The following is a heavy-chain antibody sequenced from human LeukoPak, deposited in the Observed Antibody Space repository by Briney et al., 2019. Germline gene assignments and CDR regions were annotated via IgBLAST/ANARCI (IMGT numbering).Heavy chain of an antibody. CDR2: IKQDGSEK. CDR3: ASFLGVVNTPFDY. J-gene: IGHJ4*02. D-gene: IGHD3-3*01. CDR1: GFTFSSYW. V-gene: IGHV3-7*01. Sequence: LAGGSLRLSCAASGFTFSSYWMSWVRQAPGKGLEWVANIKQDGSEKYYVDSVKGRFTISRDNAKNSLYLQMNSLRAEDTAVYYCASFLGVVNTPFDYWGQGTLVTVSS.